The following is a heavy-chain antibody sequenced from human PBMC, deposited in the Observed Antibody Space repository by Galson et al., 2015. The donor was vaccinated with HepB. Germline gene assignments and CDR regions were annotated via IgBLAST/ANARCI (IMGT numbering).Heavy chain of an antibody. Sequence: SLRLSCAASGFTFSSYSMNWVRQAPGKGLEWVSSISSSSTYIYYADSVKGRFTISRDNAKNPLYLQMNSLRAEDTAVYSCARDGGSGGPYYFDSWGQGTLVTVSS. V-gene: IGHV3-21*01. CDR1: GFTFSSYS. J-gene: IGHJ4*02. D-gene: IGHD1-26*01. CDR2: ISSSSTYI. CDR3: ARDGGSGGPYYFDS.